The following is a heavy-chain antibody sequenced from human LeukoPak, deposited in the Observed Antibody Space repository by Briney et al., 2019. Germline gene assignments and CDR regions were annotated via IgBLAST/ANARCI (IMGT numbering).Heavy chain of an antibody. CDR2: ISGSGGVT. V-gene: IGHV3-23*01. CDR3: AKWPEGATPKFHY. J-gene: IGHJ4*02. CDR1: GFTFSSYA. D-gene: IGHD1-26*01. Sequence: GGSLRLSCAASGFTFSSYAMSWVRQAPGKGLEWVSTISGSGGVTYYPDSVRGRFTISRDNSKNTLHLQMDSLRAEDTAIYYCAKWPEGATPKFHYWGQGTLVTVSS.